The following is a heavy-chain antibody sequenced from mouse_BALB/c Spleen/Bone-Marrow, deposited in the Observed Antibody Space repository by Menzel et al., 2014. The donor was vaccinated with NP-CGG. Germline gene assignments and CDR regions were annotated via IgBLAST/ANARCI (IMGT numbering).Heavy chain of an antibody. V-gene: IGHV14-3*02. Sequence: EVKLMESGAELVKPGASVKLSCTASGFNIKDTYMHWVKQRPEQGLEWIGRIDPANGNTKYDPKFQGKATITADTSSNTAYLQLSSLTSEDTAVYYCASYCYGSSSVACWGQGTLVTVSA. D-gene: IGHD1-1*01. CDR2: IDPANGNT. CDR1: GFNIKDTY. J-gene: IGHJ3*01. CDR3: ASYCYGSSSVAC.